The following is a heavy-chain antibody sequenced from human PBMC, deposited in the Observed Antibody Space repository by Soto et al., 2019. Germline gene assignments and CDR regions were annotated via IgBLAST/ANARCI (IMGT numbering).Heavy chain of an antibody. Sequence: GASVKVSCKASGGTFSSYAISWVRQAPGQGLEWMGGIIPIFGTANYAQKFQGRVTITADESTSTAYMELSSLRSEDTAVYYCARDPGWNGPYYYYYGMDVWGQGTTVTVSS. CDR1: GGTFSSYA. V-gene: IGHV1-69*13. D-gene: IGHD3-3*01. CDR3: ARDPGWNGPYYYYYGMDV. CDR2: IIPIFGTA. J-gene: IGHJ6*02.